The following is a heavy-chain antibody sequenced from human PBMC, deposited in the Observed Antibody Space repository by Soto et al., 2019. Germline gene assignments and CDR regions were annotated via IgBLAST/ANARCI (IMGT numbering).Heavy chain of an antibody. CDR2: ISGSGGST. Sequence: VGSPRLSCAASGFTFSSYAMSWVRQAPGKGLEWVSAISGSGGSTYYADSVKGRFTISRDNSTNTLYLQMNSLRAEDTAVYYCAKDHGRRSSCGYGGENYFDGRGQRNLVTVAS. D-gene: IGHD6-19*01. J-gene: IGHJ4*02. CDR1: GFTFSSYA. CDR3: AKDHGRRSSCGYGGENYFDG. V-gene: IGHV3-23*01.